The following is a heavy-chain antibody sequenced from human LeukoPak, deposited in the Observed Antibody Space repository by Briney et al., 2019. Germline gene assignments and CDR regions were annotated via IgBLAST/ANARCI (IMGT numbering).Heavy chain of an antibody. CDR2: INHSGST. CDR1: GGSFSGYY. D-gene: IGHD2-15*01. V-gene: IGHV4-34*01. Sequence: SETLSLTCAVYGGSFSGYYWSWIRQPPGKGLEWIGEINHSGSTNYNPSLKSRVTISVDTSKNQFSLKLSSVTAADTAVYYCARTPDIVVVVAATPYYYGMDVWGKGTTVTVSS. J-gene: IGHJ6*04. CDR3: ARTPDIVVVVAATPYYYGMDV.